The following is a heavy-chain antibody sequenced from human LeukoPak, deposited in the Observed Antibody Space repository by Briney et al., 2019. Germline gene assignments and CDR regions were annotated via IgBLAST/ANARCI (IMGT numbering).Heavy chain of an antibody. CDR1: GGSISSSSYY. D-gene: IGHD3-16*01. Sequence: PSETLSLTCTVWGGSISSSSYYWGWVRQPPGRGVEWVGYICYSGSTNYNPSLKSRVTISVGTSNNQFTLKLSSVTAADTAVYYCARGRYGWLPFDYWGQGTLVTVSS. J-gene: IGHJ4*02. CDR3: ARGRYGWLPFDY. V-gene: IGHV4-61*05. CDR2: ICYSGST.